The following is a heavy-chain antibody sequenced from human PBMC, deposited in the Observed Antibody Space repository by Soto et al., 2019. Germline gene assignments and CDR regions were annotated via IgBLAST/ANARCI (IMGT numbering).Heavy chain of an antibody. CDR2: ISTYKGNT. CDR3: AARAHSFDY. CDR1: VYTFTDYG. V-gene: IGHV1-18*01. J-gene: IGHJ4*02. Sequence: QVQLVQSGPEVKKPGASVKVSCKTSVYTFTDYGISWVRQAPGQGLEWMGWISTYKGNTNYAQKFQGRVTMTTDTSTSTAYMERRTVRSDDTAVYYCAARAHSFDYWGQGTPVAVSS.